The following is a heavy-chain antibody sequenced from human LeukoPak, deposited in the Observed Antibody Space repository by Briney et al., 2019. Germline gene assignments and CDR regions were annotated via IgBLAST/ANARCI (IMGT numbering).Heavy chain of an antibody. D-gene: IGHD3-16*02. CDR2: INHSGST. CDR3: ARDPYDYVWGSYRYTFHDAFDI. V-gene: IGHV4-34*01. J-gene: IGHJ3*02. Sequence: SETLSLTCAVYGGSFSGYYWSWIRQPPGKGLEWIGEINHSGSTNYNPSLKSRVTISVDTSKNQFSLKLSSVTAADTAVYYCARDPYDYVWGSYRYTFHDAFDIWGQGTMVTVSS. CDR1: GGSFSGYY.